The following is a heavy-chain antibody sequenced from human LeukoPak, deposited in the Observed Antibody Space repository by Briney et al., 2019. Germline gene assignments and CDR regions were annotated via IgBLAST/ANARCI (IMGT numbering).Heavy chain of an antibody. CDR1: RGSIRTADYY. J-gene: IGHJ5*01. D-gene: IGHD6-13*01. V-gene: IGHV4-39*01. CDR2: IYFSGTP. CDR3: ARTSSWYAGAWFDS. Sequence: PSETLSLICTVSRGSIRTADYYWAWVRQPPGEGLEWLGSIYFSGTPYFNPSLKSRVAVSIDTSKNQFSLKVTSVNASDTAVYFCARTSSWYAGAWFDSWGQGTLVTVSS.